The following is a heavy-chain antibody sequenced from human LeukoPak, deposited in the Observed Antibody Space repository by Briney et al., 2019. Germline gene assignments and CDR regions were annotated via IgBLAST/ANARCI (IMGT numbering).Heavy chain of an antibody. Sequence: GGSLRLSCAASGFTFSGYWMHWVRQALGKGLVWVSRINSDGSTTSYADSVRGRFTISRDNAKNTLYLQMNSLRAEDTAVYYCASSIAAVFDYWGQGTLVTVSS. CDR2: INSDGSTT. D-gene: IGHD6-13*01. V-gene: IGHV3-74*01. CDR3: ASSIAAVFDY. J-gene: IGHJ4*02. CDR1: GFTFSGYW.